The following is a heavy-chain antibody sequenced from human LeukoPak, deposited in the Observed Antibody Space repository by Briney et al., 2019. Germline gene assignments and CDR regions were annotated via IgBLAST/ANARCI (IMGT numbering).Heavy chain of an antibody. V-gene: IGHV4-31*03. CDR3: ARANRAHRAYYDFWSGYSEGHLYYMDV. D-gene: IGHD3-3*01. CDR1: LGSISRGGYY. J-gene: IGHJ6*03. CDR2: IYYSGST. Sequence: SQTLSLTCTVSLGSISRGGYYWRWIRQHPGKGLAWIGYIYYSGSTYYNPSLKSRVTISVDTSKNQFSLKLSSVTAADTAVYYCARANRAHRAYYDFWSGYSEGHLYYMDVWGKGTTVTVSS.